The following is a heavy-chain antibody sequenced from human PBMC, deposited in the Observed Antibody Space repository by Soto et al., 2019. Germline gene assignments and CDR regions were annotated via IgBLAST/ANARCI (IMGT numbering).Heavy chain of an antibody. J-gene: IGHJ5*02. Sequence: SETLSLTCTVSGGSISSGDYYWSWIRQPPGKGLEWIGYIYYSGSTYYNPSLKSRVTISVDTSKNQFSLNLRSVTAADTAMYFCARRERYYGSPGWFDPWGPGTLVTVSS. D-gene: IGHD3-10*01. CDR1: GGSISSGDYY. V-gene: IGHV4-30-4*01. CDR3: ARRERYYGSPGWFDP. CDR2: IYYSGST.